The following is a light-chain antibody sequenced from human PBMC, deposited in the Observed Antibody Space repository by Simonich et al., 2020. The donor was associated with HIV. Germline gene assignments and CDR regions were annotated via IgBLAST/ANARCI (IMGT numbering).Light chain of an antibody. Sequence: QSALTQPASVSGSPGPSITISCPGTSRCVGGYNYFSWYKQNPGKAPKLLIYDVSNRPSGVSNRFSGSKSGNTASLTISGLQAEDEADYYCSSYTSTSTRVFGGGTKLTVL. V-gene: IGLV2-14*03. CDR3: SSYTSTSTRV. CDR1: SRCVGGYNY. CDR2: DVS. J-gene: IGLJ3*02.